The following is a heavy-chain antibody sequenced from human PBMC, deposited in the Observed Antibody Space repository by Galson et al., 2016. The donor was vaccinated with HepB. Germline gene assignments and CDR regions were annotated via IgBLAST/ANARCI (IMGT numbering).Heavy chain of an antibody. CDR2: ISVNSGHT. CDR1: GGTFSSHG. V-gene: IGHV1-18*01. J-gene: IGHJ4*02. Sequence: SVKVSCKASGGTFSSHGISWVRQAPGQGLEWMGWISVNSGHTNYVQKFQGRVTMTTDTSTSTAYMELKSLRSGDTALYYCARLDTTLILNDYWGQGTLVTVSS. D-gene: IGHD1-1*01. CDR3: ARLDTTLILNDY.